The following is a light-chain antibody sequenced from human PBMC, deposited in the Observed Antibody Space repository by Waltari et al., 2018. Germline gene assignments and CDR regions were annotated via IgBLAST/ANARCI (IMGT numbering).Light chain of an antibody. CDR3: QAWDTNTEDV. CDR2: QDS. V-gene: IGLV3-1*01. CDR1: TLGEKY. Sequence: SYDLSQPPSVTVSPGQTASITCSGDTLGEKYVCWYQQKSGQSPVLVLFQDSKRPSGIPERFSGSNSGNTATLTISGTQPLDEGDYYCQAWDTNTEDVFGGGTRLTVL. J-gene: IGLJ2*01.